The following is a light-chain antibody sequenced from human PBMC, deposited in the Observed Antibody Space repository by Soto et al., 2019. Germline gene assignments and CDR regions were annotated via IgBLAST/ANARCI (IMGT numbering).Light chain of an antibody. V-gene: IGKV1D-12*01. CDR1: RDLSGW. J-gene: IGKJ5*01. CDR3: QQPISFPIT. CDR2: AAS. Sequence: DIQMTQSPSSVSASVGDRVTITCRASRDLSGWLAWYQQKPGKAPKLLISAASSLQSGVPSRFSGSGSGTDFTLTIRSLQPEDFATYYCQQPISFPITFGQGTRLE.